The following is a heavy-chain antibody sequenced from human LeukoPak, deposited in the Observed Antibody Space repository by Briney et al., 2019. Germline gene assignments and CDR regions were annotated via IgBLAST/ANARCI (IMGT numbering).Heavy chain of an antibody. J-gene: IGHJ4*02. CDR3: AKDLFPYCTNGLCYKRIRYFDS. D-gene: IGHD2-8*01. CDR1: GFTFSNYD. V-gene: IGHV3-23*01. Sequence: GGSLRLSCAASGFTFSNYDMSWVRQAPGGGLEWVSSISSGGIDTYYADSVKGRFTISRDNSKNNLYLQMNSLRAEDTALYYCAKDLFPYCTNGLCYKRIRYFDSWGQGTLVTVSS. CDR2: ISSGGIDT.